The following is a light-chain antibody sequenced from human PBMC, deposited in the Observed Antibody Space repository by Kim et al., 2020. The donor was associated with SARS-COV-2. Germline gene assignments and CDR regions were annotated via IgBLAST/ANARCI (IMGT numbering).Light chain of an antibody. V-gene: IGKV3-20*01. CDR3: QQYATSPYT. CDR2: GAS. J-gene: IGKJ2*01. Sequence: EIVLTQSPGTLSLSPGQRATLSCRASQSVTSNHLAWYQQKPGQAPRLLMYGASGRAAGVPDRFSGSGSGTHFILTISRLEPEDFAVYFCQQYATSPYTFGQGTKLEIK. CDR1: QSVTSNH.